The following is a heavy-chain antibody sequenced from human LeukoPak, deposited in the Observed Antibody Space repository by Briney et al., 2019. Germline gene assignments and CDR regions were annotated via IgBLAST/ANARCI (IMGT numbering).Heavy chain of an antibody. D-gene: IGHD2-15*01. CDR2: ISYDGSNK. CDR1: GFTFSNFA. Sequence: GGSLRLSCAASGFTFSNFAMHWVRQAPGKGLEWVAVISYDGSNKYYADSVKGRITISRDNSKNTLSPQMNTLRGDDTAVYYCARGYCSGRSCYLLAAAGTWDYWGQGTLVTVSS. V-gene: IGHV3-30-3*01. CDR3: ARGYCSGRSCYLLAAAGTWDY. J-gene: IGHJ4*02.